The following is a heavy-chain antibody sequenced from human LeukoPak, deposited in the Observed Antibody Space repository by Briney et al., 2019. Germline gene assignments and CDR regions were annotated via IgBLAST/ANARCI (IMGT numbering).Heavy chain of an antibody. CDR2: ISPYNGNT. J-gene: IGHJ5*02. V-gene: IGHV1-18*01. D-gene: IGHD6-6*01. CDR3: ARRIATRKESWFDP. CDR1: GYSFISFG. Sequence: ASVKVSCKASGYSFISFGISWVRQAPGQGLEWMGWISPYNGNTNYAQNLQGRVTMTTDTSTSTASMELRSLRSDDTAVYYCARRIATRKESWFDPWGQGTLVTVSS.